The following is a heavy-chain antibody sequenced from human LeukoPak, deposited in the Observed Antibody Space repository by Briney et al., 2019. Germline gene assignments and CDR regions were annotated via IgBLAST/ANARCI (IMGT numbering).Heavy chain of an antibody. CDR2: ISSSGTTI. V-gene: IGHV3-48*03. J-gene: IGHJ4*02. CDR3: ARDGIYYYGSGNRLDY. CDR1: GFTFSSYE. Sequence: GGSLRLSCAASGFTFSSYEMNWVRQAPGRGLEWVSYISSSGTTIYYADSVKGRSTISRDNAKNSLYLQMNSLRAEDTAVYYCARDGIYYYGSGNRLDYWGQGTLVTVSS. D-gene: IGHD3-10*01.